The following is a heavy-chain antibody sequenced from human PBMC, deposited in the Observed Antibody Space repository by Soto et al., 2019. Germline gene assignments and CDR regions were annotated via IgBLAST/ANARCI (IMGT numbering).Heavy chain of an antibody. D-gene: IGHD3-16*01. V-gene: IGHV3-72*01. Sequence: GALRLSCAASGFTFSDRYMDWVRQAPGKGLEWVGRTKNKANSYTTEYAASVKGRFTISRDYSRDSVYLQMNSLKTDDTAVYYCTIEGAYPGPDFDYWGQGTLVTVSS. J-gene: IGHJ4*02. CDR1: GFTFSDRY. CDR2: TKNKANSYTT. CDR3: TIEGAYPGPDFDY.